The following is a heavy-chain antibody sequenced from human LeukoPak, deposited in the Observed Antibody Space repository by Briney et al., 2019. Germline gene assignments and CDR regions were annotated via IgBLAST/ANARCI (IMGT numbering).Heavy chain of an antibody. J-gene: IGHJ3*02. CDR2: ISWNSGSI. V-gene: IGHV3-9*01. Sequence: HPGGSLRLSCAASGFTFDDYAMHWVRQAPGKGLEWVSGISWNSGSIGYADSVKGRFTISRDNAKNSLYLQMNSLRAEDTALYYCAKDKHAYSSSWYVAFDIWGQGTMVTVSS. D-gene: IGHD6-13*01. CDR1: GFTFDDYA. CDR3: AKDKHAYSSSWYVAFDI.